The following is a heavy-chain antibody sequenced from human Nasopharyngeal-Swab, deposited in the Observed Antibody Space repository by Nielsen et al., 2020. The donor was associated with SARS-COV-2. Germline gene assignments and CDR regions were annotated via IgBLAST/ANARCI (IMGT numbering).Heavy chain of an antibody. D-gene: IGHD2-21*02. CDR3: ARDNSGIGVTPNGMDV. J-gene: IGHJ6*02. CDR1: GGSISSYY. V-gene: IGHV4-59*01. Sequence: SETLSLTCTVSGGSISSYYWSWIRQPPGKGLEWIGYIYYSGSTNYNPSLKSRVTISVDTSKNQFSLKLSSVTAADTAVYYCARDNSGIGVTPNGMDVWGQETTVTVSS. CDR2: IYYSGST.